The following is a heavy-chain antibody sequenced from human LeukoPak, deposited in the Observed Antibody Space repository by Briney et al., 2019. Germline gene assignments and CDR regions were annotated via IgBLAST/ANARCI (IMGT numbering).Heavy chain of an antibody. CDR1: GGSISSSSYY. Sequence: SETLSLTCTVSGGSISSSSYYWGWIRQPPGKGLEWIGSIYYSGSTYYNPSLKSRVTISVDTSKNQFSLKLSSVTAADTAVYYCARDWSSSWPTQHYYGMDVWGQGTTVTVSS. CDR2: IYYSGST. CDR3: ARDWSSSWPTQHYYGMDV. D-gene: IGHD6-13*01. J-gene: IGHJ6*02. V-gene: IGHV4-39*07.